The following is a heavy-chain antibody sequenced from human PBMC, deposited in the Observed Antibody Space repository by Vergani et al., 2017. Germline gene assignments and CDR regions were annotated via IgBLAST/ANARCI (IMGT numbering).Heavy chain of an antibody. D-gene: IGHD3-9*01. V-gene: IGHV3-53*01. CDR3: AAKNDILTGSFDY. CDR2: IYSGGST. J-gene: IGHJ4*02. CDR1: GFTVSSNY. Sequence: EVQLVESGGGLIQPGGSLRLSCAASGFTVSSNYMSWVRQAPGKGLEWVSVIYSGGSTYYADSVKGRFTISRDNSKNTLYLQMNSLRAEDTAVYYCAAKNDILTGSFDYWGQGTLVTVSS.